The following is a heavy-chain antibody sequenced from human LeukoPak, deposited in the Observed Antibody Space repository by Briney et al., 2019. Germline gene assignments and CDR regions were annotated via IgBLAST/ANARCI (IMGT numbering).Heavy chain of an antibody. V-gene: IGHV4-39*01. J-gene: IGHJ6*03. CDR3: ARRALAVAGTPNYYYYMDV. Sequence: SETLSLTCTVSGGSISSSSYYWGWIRQPPGKGLEWIGSIYYSGSTYYNPSLKSRVTISVDTSKNQFSLKLSSVTAADTAVYYCARRALAVAGTPNYYYYMDVWGKGTTATVSS. CDR2: IYYSGST. CDR1: GGSISSSSYY. D-gene: IGHD6-19*01.